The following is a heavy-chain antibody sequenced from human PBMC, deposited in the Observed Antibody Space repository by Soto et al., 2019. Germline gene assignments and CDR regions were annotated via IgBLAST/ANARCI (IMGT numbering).Heavy chain of an antibody. Sequence: EVQLVESGGGLVQPGGSRKLSCAASGFTFSNYNMNWVRQAPGKGLEWLEYISTTRTTIYYADSVKGRFTIARDNVKNSLYLYMKSQRAEDTAVYYCARDRVGLDYWGQGTLVTVSS. CDR1: GFTFSNYN. V-gene: IGHV3-48*01. D-gene: IGHD3-16*01. CDR2: ISTTRTTI. J-gene: IGHJ4*02. CDR3: ARDRVGLDY.